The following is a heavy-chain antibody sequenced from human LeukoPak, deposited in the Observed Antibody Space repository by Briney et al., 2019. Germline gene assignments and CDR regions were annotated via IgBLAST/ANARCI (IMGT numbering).Heavy chain of an antibody. D-gene: IGHD3-3*01. Sequence: GGSLRLSCAASGFTFSSYAMSWVRQAPGKGLEWVSAISGSGGSTYYADSVKGRFTISRDNSKNTLYLQMNSLRAEDTAVYYCAKDRFKVLRFLEWLLDYFDYWGQGTLVTVSS. V-gene: IGHV3-23*01. J-gene: IGHJ4*02. CDR1: GFTFSSYA. CDR2: ISGSGGST. CDR3: AKDRFKVLRFLEWLLDYFDY.